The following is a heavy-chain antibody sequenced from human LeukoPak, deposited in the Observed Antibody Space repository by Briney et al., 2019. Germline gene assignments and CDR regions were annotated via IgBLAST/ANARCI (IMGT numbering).Heavy chain of an antibody. D-gene: IGHD3-10*01. CDR3: ARDRFVGRRIYYFDY. V-gene: IGHV1-46*01. CDR1: GYTFTSYG. J-gene: IGHJ4*02. CDR2: INPSGGST. Sequence: ASVKVSCKSSGYTFTSYGISWVRQAPGQGLEWMGIINPSGGSTSYAQKFQGRVTMTRDTSTSTVYMELSSLRSEDTAVYYCARDRFVGRRIYYFDYWGQGTLVTVSS.